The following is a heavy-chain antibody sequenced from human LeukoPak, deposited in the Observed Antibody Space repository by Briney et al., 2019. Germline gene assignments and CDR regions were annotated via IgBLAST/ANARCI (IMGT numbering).Heavy chain of an antibody. V-gene: IGHV4-38-2*02. CDR3: ARHRSGWLQSPFDY. D-gene: IGHD5-24*01. CDR1: GYSISSGYY. Sequence: PSETLSLTCTVSGYSISSGYYWGWIRQPPGKGLEWIGSIYHSGSTYYNPSPKSRVTISVDTSKNQFSLKLSSVTAADTAVYYCARHRSGWLQSPFDYWGQGTLVTVSS. CDR2: IYHSGST. J-gene: IGHJ4*02.